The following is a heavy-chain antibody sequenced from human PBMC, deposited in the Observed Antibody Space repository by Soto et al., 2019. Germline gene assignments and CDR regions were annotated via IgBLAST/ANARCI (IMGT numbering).Heavy chain of an antibody. J-gene: IGHJ6*02. V-gene: IGHV4-30-4*01. D-gene: IGHD2-8*01. CDR3: ARDRXTHIVLMVYAEYYGMDV. CDR1: GGSISSGDYY. Sequence: PSETLSLTCTVSGGSISSGDYYWSWIRQPPGKGLEWIGYIYYSGSTYYNPSLKSRVTISVDTSKNQFSLKLSSVTAADTAVYYCARDRXTHIVLMVYAEYYGMDVWGQGTTVTVSS. CDR2: IYYSGST.